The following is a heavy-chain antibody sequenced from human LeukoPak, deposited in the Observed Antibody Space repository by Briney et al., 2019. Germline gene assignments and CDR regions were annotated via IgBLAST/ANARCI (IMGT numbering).Heavy chain of an antibody. CDR3: ARDITPDIVVVPAGGYYYYYMDV. CDR2: VSAYNGNT. D-gene: IGHD2-2*01. CDR1: GYTFTSYG. Sequence: ASVKVSCKASGYTFTSYGISWVRQAPGQGLEWMGWVSAYNGNTNYAQKLQGRATMTTDTSTSTAYMELRSLRSDDTAVYYCARDITPDIVVVPAGGYYYYYMDVWGKGTTVTVSS. V-gene: IGHV1-18*01. J-gene: IGHJ6*03.